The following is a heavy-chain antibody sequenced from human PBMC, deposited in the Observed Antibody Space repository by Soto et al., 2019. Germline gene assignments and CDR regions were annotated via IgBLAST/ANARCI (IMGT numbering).Heavy chain of an antibody. CDR1: GGSFSGYY. D-gene: IGHD2-15*01. CDR2: INHSGST. CDR3: ARGRYCSGGSCQNWYYMDF. V-gene: IGHV4-34*01. Sequence: PSETLSLTCAVDGGSFSGYYWSWIRQPPGKGLEWIGEINHSGSTNYNPSLKSRVTISVDTSKNQFSLKLSSVTAADTAVYYCARGRYCSGGSCQNWYYMDFWGKGTTVTVSS. J-gene: IGHJ6*03.